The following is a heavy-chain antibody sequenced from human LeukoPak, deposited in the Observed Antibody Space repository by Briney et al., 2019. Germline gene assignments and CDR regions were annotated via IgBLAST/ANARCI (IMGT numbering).Heavy chain of an antibody. Sequence: GASVKVSCKASGYTFTSYYMHWVRQAPGQGLEWMGIINPSGGSTSYAQKFQGRVTMTRDMSTSTVYMELSSLRSDDTAVYYCARVWARKGHAFDIWGQGTMVTVSS. CDR1: GYTFTSYY. V-gene: IGHV1-46*01. D-gene: IGHD3-16*01. CDR3: ARVWARKGHAFDI. CDR2: INPSGGST. J-gene: IGHJ3*02.